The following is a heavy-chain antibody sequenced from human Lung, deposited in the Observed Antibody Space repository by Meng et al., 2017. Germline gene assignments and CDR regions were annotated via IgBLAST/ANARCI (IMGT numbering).Heavy chain of an antibody. J-gene: IGHJ4*02. V-gene: IGHV1-18*01. Sequence: QVQPVQSGPEVKKPGASVKVSCKASDYTFTGYGVSWVRQAPGQGLEWMAWLGAHDGDTSHAPKFQGRVTVSADRPTATAYMELRSLRSDDTAVYHCARGTPGRSYSDYWGQGTLVTVSS. CDR3: ARGTPGRSYSDY. D-gene: IGHD3-10*01. CDR1: DYTFTGYG. CDR2: LGAHDGDT.